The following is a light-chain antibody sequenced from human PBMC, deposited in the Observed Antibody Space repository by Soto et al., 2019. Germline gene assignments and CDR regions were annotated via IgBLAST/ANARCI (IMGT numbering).Light chain of an antibody. CDR2: GAS. CDR1: QSISSSY. CDR3: QQYGSSSWT. J-gene: IGKJ1*01. V-gene: IGKV3-20*01. Sequence: IVMTQSPATLSLSPGERATLSCRSSQSISSSYLAWYQQRPGQAPRLXVYGASSRATGIPDRFSGSGSGTEFTLTISRLEPEDFAVYYCQQYGSSSWTFGQGTKVDIK.